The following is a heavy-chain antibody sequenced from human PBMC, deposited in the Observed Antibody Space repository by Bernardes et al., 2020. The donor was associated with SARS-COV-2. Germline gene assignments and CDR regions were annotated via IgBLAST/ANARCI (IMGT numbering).Heavy chain of an antibody. CDR1: GYTFTGYY. V-gene: IGHV1-2*04. CDR2: ITPNSGGT. D-gene: IGHD2-2*01. J-gene: IGHJ5*02. CDR3: ARGFLYCSSTSCYANWFDP. Sequence: ASVKVSCKASGYTFTGYYMHWVRQAPGQGLEWMGWITPNSGGTNYAQKFQGWVTMTRDTSISTAYMELSRLRSDDTAVYYCARGFLYCSSTSCYANWFDPWGQGTLVTVSS.